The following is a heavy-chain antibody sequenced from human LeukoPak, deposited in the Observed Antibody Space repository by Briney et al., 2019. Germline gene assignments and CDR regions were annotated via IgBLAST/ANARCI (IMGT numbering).Heavy chain of an antibody. CDR3: AKEAVRKFDFDY. CDR1: GFTFSDYA. V-gene: IGHV3-23*01. D-gene: IGHD1-14*01. J-gene: IGHJ4*02. Sequence: PGGSLRLSCVASGFTFSDYAMNWVRQAPGKGLEWVSTFKTKYDQVYYAESVRGRFTISRDNSKNTLYLQMNSLRAEDTAVYYCAKEAVRKFDFDYWGQGTLVTVSS. CDR2: FKTKYDQV.